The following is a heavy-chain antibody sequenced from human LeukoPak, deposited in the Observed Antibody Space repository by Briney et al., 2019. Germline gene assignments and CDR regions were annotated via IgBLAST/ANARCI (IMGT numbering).Heavy chain of an antibody. CDR1: GGSFSGYY. D-gene: IGHD2-2*02. Sequence: SETLSLTCAVYGGSFSGYYWSWIRQPPGKGLEWIGEINHSGSTNYNPSLKSRVTISVDTSKNQFSLKLSSVTAADTAVYYCARESRSPHCSSTSCSTYYYYGMDVWGQGTTVTVSS. J-gene: IGHJ6*02. CDR2: INHSGST. V-gene: IGHV4-34*01. CDR3: ARESRSPHCSSTSCSTYYYYGMDV.